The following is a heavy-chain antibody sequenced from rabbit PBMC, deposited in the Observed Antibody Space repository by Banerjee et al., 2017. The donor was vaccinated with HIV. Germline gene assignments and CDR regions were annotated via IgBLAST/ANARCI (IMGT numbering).Heavy chain of an antibody. CDR1: GFTLSSYW. CDR3: ARDLAGVIGWNFNL. D-gene: IGHD4-1*01. V-gene: IGHV1S45*01. CDR2: INTNTGNT. Sequence: QEQLLESGGDLVKPEGSLTLTCTASGFTLSSYWICWVRQAPGKGLEWIACINTNTGNTVYASWAKGPFTISKTSSTTVTLQMTSLTAADTATYFCARDLAGVIGWNFNLWGQGTLVTVS. J-gene: IGHJ4*01.